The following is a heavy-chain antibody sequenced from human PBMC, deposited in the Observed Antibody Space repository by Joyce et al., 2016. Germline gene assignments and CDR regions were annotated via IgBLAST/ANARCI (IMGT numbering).Heavy chain of an antibody. D-gene: IGHD6-13*01. CDR1: GFTFSNYY. CDR2: ITSVSTSR. Sequence: EVQLVESGGGLVKPGESLRLSCVASGFTFSNYYMNWVRQAPGEGLEWVSSITSVSTSRYYVDSVKGRFTVSRDNAKNTLYLEMTSLRAEGTAVYYCARGEQQLFPLDYWGQGTLVTVSS. J-gene: IGHJ4*02. V-gene: IGHV3-21*01. CDR3: ARGEQQLFPLDY.